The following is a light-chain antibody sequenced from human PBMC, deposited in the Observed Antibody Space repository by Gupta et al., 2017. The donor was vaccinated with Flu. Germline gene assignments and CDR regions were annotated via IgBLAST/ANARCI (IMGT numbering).Light chain of an antibody. CDR1: QSINDW. V-gene: IGKV1-5*03. J-gene: IGKJ1*01. CDR2: QAS. Sequence: DIQMTQSPSTLSAYVGDRVTINCRASQSINDWLAWYQQKPGKAPKLLIYQASNLESWVPSRVSGSGSGTEFTLTISSLQPDDFATYYCQQYIIYPQPFGQGTWVEVK. CDR3: QQYIIYPQP.